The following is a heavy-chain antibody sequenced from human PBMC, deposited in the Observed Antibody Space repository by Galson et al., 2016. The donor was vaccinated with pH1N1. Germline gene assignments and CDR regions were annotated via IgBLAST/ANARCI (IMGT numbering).Heavy chain of an antibody. Sequence: SVKVSCKASGYTFTNYGISWVRQAPGQGLEWMGWISACNGNTNYAQKLQGRVTMTTDTSTSTAYMELRSLRSDDTAVYYCARVRYYDSSGYYHEDYWGQGTLVTVSS. V-gene: IGHV1-18*01. D-gene: IGHD3-22*01. J-gene: IGHJ4*02. CDR1: GYTFTNYG. CDR2: ISACNGNT. CDR3: ARVRYYDSSGYYHEDY.